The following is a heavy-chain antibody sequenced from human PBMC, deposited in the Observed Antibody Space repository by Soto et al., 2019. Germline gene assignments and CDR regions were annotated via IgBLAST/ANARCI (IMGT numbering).Heavy chain of an antibody. CDR1: GFTFSAYA. J-gene: IGHJ4*02. V-gene: IGHV3-23*01. CDR2: ISTSGVST. D-gene: IGHD3-3*01. CDR3: PKDTPQECLLVFDY. Sequence: PGGSLRLSCAASGFTFSAYAISWVRQAPWKGLEWVSAISTSGVSTYYAGSVKGRFTISRDNSKNKLYLQMNSLRAEDTAVYYCPKDTPQECLLVFDYLGQGTLVTVSS.